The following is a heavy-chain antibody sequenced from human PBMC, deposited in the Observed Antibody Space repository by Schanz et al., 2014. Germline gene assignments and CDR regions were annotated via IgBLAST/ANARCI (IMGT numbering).Heavy chain of an antibody. V-gene: IGHV3-30*18. Sequence: VQLEESGGGVVQPGRSLRLSCAASGITLSGYGLHWVRQAPGKGLEWVGFISFDGRNTGYAHSVKGRFTISRDNSKNTVNLQMNSLRAEDTAVYYCAKEKEEVAADGSVFDYWGQGTLVTVSS. CDR2: ISFDGRNT. CDR1: GITLSGYG. CDR3: AKEKEEVAADGSVFDY. D-gene: IGHD6-13*01. J-gene: IGHJ4*02.